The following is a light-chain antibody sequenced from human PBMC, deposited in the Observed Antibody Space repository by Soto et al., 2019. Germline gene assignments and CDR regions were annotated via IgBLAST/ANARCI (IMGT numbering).Light chain of an antibody. CDR3: QQYGTTPRT. Sequence: EIVLTLSPATLSGSPGERATLSGRASQSVSGNLAWYQQKPGQAPRLLIYGAIYRATGIPDRFSGSGSGTDFTLTISRLEPEDFAVYYCQQYGTTPRTFGQGTKVDIK. CDR1: QSVSGN. CDR2: GAI. V-gene: IGKV3-20*01. J-gene: IGKJ1*01.